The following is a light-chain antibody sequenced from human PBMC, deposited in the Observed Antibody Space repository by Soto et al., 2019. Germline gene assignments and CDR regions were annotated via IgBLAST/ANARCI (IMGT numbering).Light chain of an antibody. CDR1: SSDVGGYNY. Sequence: QSALTQPASVSGSPGQSITISCTGTSSDVGGYNYVSWYQQHPGKAPKLMIYEVSNRPSGVSNRFSGSKSGNTASLTISGPQPGDEDDHSPSSYTSTSTLDYVFANETQVTV. V-gene: IGLV2-14*01. CDR3: SSYTSTSTLDYV. J-gene: IGLJ1*01. CDR2: EVS.